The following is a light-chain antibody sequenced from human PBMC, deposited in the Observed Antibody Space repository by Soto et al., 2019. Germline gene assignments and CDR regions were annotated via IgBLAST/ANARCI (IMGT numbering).Light chain of an antibody. Sequence: DIVMTQSPDSLAVSLGERATINCKSSQSVLYNSNNKNYFAWYQQKPGQPPKLLFYWASSRESGVPDRFSGSGSGTDFTLTISSLQAEDVAVYYCQQYFSTPYTFGQGTKLEIK. J-gene: IGKJ2*01. V-gene: IGKV4-1*01. CDR2: WAS. CDR3: QQYFSTPYT. CDR1: QSVLYNSNNKNY.